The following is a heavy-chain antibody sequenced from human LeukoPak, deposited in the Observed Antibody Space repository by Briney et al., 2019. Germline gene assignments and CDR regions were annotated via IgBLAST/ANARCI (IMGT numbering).Heavy chain of an antibody. CDR1: GYTFNKYG. D-gene: IGHD2-2*02. CDR2: ISCYNGDT. CDR3: ARDPSNTSGYSVYFDY. Sequence: GASVKVSCKASGYTFNKYGISWVRQAPGQGLEWMGWISCYNGDTRYAQKLQGRVTMTTDTSTSTVHMELRSLRSDDTAVYYCARDPSNTSGYSVYFDYWGQGALVTVSS. V-gene: IGHV1-18*01. J-gene: IGHJ4*02.